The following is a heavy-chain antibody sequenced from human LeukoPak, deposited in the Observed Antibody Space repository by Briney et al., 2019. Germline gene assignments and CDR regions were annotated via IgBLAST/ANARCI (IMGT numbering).Heavy chain of an antibody. J-gene: IGHJ4*02. CDR2: IYTSGNT. Sequence: SETLSLTCTVSGGSISSYYWSWIRQPAGKGLEWIGRIYTSGNTNYNPSLKSRVTMSVDTSKNQFPLKLSSVTAADTAVYYCAREKRGDFWSGQITSVDYWGQGTLVTVSS. CDR1: GGSISSYY. D-gene: IGHD3-3*01. V-gene: IGHV4-4*07. CDR3: AREKRGDFWSGQITSVDY.